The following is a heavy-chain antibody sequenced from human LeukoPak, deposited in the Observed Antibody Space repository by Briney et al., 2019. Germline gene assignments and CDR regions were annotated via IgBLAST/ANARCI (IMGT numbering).Heavy chain of an antibody. D-gene: IGHD6-13*01. CDR2: INPNSGGT. Sequence: ASVKVSCKASGYTFTGYYMHWVQQAPGQGLEWMGWINPNSGGTNYAQKFQGWVTMTRDTSISTAYMELSRLRSDDTAVYYCAREIAAARIYAFDIWGQGTMVTVSS. CDR3: AREIAAARIYAFDI. V-gene: IGHV1-2*04. J-gene: IGHJ3*02. CDR1: GYTFTGYY.